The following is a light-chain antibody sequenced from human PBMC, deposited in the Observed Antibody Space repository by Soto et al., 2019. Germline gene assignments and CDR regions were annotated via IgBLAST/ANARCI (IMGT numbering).Light chain of an antibody. Sequence: DIQMTQSPSTLSASVGDRVTITCRASQSIGRFLAWYQHQPGKAPKLLIYDASTLESGVPSRFSGTGSGTEFTFPITSLQPDDFGTYYCQQCYMGWTFGQGTKVDFK. CDR3: QQCYMGWT. CDR1: QSIGRF. V-gene: IGKV1-5*01. CDR2: DAS. J-gene: IGKJ1*01.